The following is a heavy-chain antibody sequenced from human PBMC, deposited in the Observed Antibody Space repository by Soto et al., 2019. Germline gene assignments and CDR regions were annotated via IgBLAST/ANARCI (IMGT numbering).Heavy chain of an antibody. Sequence: GESLKISCKGSGYSFTSYWIGWVRQMPGKGLEWMGIIYPGDSDTRYSPSFQAQVTISADKSISTAYLQWSSLKASDTAMYYCATLMGEGIAVADTDAFDIWGQGTMVTVSS. CDR3: ATLMGEGIAVADTDAFDI. CDR1: GYSFTSYW. J-gene: IGHJ3*02. D-gene: IGHD6-19*01. CDR2: IYPGDSDT. V-gene: IGHV5-51*01.